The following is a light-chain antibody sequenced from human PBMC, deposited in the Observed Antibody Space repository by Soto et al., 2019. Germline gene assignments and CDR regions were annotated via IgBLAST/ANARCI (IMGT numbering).Light chain of an antibody. V-gene: IGKV2-30*01. CDR2: KVS. Sequence: DVVMTQSPLSLPVTLGQPASISCRSSHSLMYSDGISYLSWFQQRPGQSPRRLIYKVSNRDSWVPDRFSGSGSGTDFTLKISRVEADDVGVYYCMQGTHWLPGTLRQGTKLEIK. J-gene: IGKJ2*01. CDR3: MQGTHWLPGT. CDR1: HSLMYSDGISY.